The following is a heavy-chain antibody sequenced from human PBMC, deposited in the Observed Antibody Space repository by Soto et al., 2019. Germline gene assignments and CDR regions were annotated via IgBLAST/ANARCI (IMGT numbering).Heavy chain of an antibody. CDR1: GGTFSSYA. Sequence: SVKVSCKASGGTFSSYAISWVRQAPGQGLEWMGGIIPIFGTANYAQKFQGRVTITADESTSTAYMELSSLRSEDTAVYYCARSGIVGATAPPYYYYGMDVWGQGTTVTVSS. D-gene: IGHD1-26*01. J-gene: IGHJ6*02. CDR2: IIPIFGTA. CDR3: ARSGIVGATAPPYYYYGMDV. V-gene: IGHV1-69*13.